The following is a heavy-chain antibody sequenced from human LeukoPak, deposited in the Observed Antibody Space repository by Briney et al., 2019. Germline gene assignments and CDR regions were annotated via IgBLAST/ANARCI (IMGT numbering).Heavy chain of an antibody. CDR3: ARVVDTAMAFDY. CDR2: IYYSGST. J-gene: IGHJ4*02. CDR1: GGSISSYY. D-gene: IGHD5-18*01. Sequence: SETLSLTCTVSGGSISSYYWSWIRQPPGKGLEWIGHIYYSGSTNYNPSLKSRVTISVDTSKNQFSLKLSSVTAADTAVYYCARVVDTAMAFDYWGQGTLVTVSS. V-gene: IGHV4-59*01.